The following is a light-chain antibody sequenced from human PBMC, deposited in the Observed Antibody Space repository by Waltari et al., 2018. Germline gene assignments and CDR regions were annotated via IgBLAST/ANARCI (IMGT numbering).Light chain of an antibody. CDR1: QSVSSSY. CDR2: DAS. CDR3: QQYGTSPFT. V-gene: IGKV3-20*01. J-gene: IGKJ3*01. Sequence: EIVLTQSPGTLSLSPGERATLSCRASQSVSSSYLVWYQQRPGQAPRLLIYDASIRATGIPDKFSGSGSGTDFTLTISRLEPEDFAVYYCQQYGTSPFTFGPGTKVDIK.